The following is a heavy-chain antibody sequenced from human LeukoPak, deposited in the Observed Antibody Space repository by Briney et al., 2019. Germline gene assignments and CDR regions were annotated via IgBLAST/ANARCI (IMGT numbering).Heavy chain of an antibody. V-gene: IGHV3-48*02. CDR3: ARDRGVTTRPRGYFDF. Sequence: PGGSLRLSCEASGFTFSAYAMTWVRQAPGKGLEWVSYISSGSTTIYYADSVKGRLTISRDNAKNSLYLQMNSLRDEDTAVYYCARDRGVTTRPRGYFDFWGQGTLVTVSS. CDR2: ISSGSTTI. J-gene: IGHJ4*02. D-gene: IGHD1-1*01. CDR1: GFTFSAYA.